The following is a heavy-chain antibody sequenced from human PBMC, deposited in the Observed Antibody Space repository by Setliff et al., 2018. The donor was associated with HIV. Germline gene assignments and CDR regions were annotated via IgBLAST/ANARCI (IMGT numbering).Heavy chain of an antibody. Sequence: GASVKVSCKASGGTFSNYGMSWVRQAPGQGLEWMGGIIPISGTANYAQKFQGRVTITTDESTSTAYMELSGLRSEDTAVYYCARDFGGYCSSMSCPGLFDPWGQGTLVTV. CDR3: ARDFGGYCSSMSCPGLFDP. CDR2: IIPISGTA. J-gene: IGHJ5*02. D-gene: IGHD2-2*01. V-gene: IGHV1-69*05. CDR1: GGTFSNYG.